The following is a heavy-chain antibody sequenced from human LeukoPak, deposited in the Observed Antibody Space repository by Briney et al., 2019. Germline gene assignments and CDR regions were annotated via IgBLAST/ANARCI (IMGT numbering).Heavy chain of an antibody. CDR1: GGTFSSYA. J-gene: IGHJ1*01. CDR3: ARDRQPGYRSGGSCRFAEYFQH. D-gene: IGHD2-15*01. CDR2: IIPIFGTA. Sequence: SVKVSCKASGGTFSSYAISWVRQAPGQGLEWMGGIIPIFGTANYAQKFQGRVTITADESTSTAYMELSSLRSEDTAVYYCARDRQPGYRSGGSCRFAEYFQHWGQGTLVTVSS. V-gene: IGHV1-69*13.